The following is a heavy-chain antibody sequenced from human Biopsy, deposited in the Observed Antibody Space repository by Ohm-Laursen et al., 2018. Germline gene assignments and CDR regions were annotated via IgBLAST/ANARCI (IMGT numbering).Heavy chain of an antibody. V-gene: IGHV4-59*07. D-gene: IGHD2-2*01. CDR2: ISYTGSI. CDR3: VSMPRFDY. Sequence: SDTLSLTCTVSGGSINGYHWSWIRKSPGKGLEWLAYISYTGSITSNPSLHCRVTMSLDTSKNQFSLRLIYVTAADTAVYYCVSMPRFDYWGQGILVTVSS. J-gene: IGHJ4*02. CDR1: GGSINGYH.